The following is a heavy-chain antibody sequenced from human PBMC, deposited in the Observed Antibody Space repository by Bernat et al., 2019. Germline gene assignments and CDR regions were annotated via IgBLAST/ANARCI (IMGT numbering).Heavy chain of an antibody. V-gene: IGHV1-2*02. D-gene: IGHD2-2*01. CDR1: GYTFTGYY. CDR2: INPNSGGT. CDR3: ASRGCSSTSCPERPRYYYYGMDV. J-gene: IGHJ6*02. Sequence: QVQLVQSGAEVKKPGASVKVSCKVSGYTFTGYYMHWVRQAPGQGLEWMGWINPNSGGTNYAQKFQARVTMTRDTSISTAYMELSRLSSDDPAVYYCASRGCSSTSCPERPRYYYYGMDVWGQGTTVTVSS.